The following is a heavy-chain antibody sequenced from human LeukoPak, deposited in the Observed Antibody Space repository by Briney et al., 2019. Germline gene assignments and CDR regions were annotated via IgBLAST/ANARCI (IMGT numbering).Heavy chain of an antibody. CDR2: ISWNSGSI. V-gene: IGHV3-9*01. CDR3: ARVRLELNDAFDI. Sequence: GGSLRLSCAASGFTFDDYAMHWVRQAPGKGLEWVSGISWNSGSIGYADSVKGRFTISRDNAKNSLYLQMNSLRAEDTAVYYCARVRLELNDAFDIWGQGTMVTVSS. D-gene: IGHD1-7*01. J-gene: IGHJ3*02. CDR1: GFTFDDYA.